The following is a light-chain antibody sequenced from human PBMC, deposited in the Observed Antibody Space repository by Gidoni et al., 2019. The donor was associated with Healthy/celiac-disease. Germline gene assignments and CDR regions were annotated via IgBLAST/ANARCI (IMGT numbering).Light chain of an antibody. Sequence: SQLTQSPSSLSASVGDRVTITCRVSESISSYLNWYQQKPGKAPKLLIDAASSLQSRVPSRFSGSGSGTAFTLSISNLQPGDVSTYYCQQSWSTPVFGGGTKVEIK. CDR3: QQSWSTPV. CDR2: AAS. V-gene: IGKV1-39*01. CDR1: ESISSY. J-gene: IGKJ4*01.